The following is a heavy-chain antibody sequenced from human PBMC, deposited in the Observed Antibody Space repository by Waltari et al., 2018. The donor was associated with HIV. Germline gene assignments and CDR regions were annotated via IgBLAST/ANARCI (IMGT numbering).Heavy chain of an antibody. D-gene: IGHD1-7*01. CDR1: EFTSNRTV. CDR2: IGLGSGKT. V-gene: IGHV1-58*01. J-gene: IGHJ6*02. CDR3: ASLPNFSEGV. Sequence: QMELMQSGPEVKKPGTSVQVSCQASEFTSNRTVVQWVRQTRGQHLEWMGWIGLGSGKTNYALKFHRRLTIARDMSTGTVYMALSSLTFEDTAIYYCASLPNFSEGVWGQGTTVVVSS.